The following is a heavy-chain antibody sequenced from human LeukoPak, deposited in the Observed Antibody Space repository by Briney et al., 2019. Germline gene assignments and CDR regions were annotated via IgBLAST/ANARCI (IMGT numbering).Heavy chain of an antibody. CDR1: GFTFSNYD. CDR2: IGTAGDT. Sequence: GGSLRLSCAASGFTFSNYDMHWDRQVTGKGLEWVSAIGTAGDTYYPGSVKGRFTISRENAKNSLYLQMNSLRAGDTAVYYCARKSPSGQTDYWGQGTLVTVSS. D-gene: IGHD6-19*01. V-gene: IGHV3-13*01. CDR3: ARKSPSGQTDY. J-gene: IGHJ4*02.